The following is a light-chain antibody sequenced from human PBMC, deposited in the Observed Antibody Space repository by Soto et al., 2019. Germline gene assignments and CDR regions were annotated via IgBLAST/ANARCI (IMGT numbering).Light chain of an antibody. CDR3: QQYNNWPSMYT. J-gene: IGKJ2*01. CDR2: GAS. V-gene: IGKV3-15*01. CDR1: QSIGRF. Sequence: EIVMTQSPVILSVSPGEGVTLSCRASQSIGRFLALYHQKPGQAPRLLIYGASTSATGIPARFSGSGSGTDFTLTISSLQSEDFAVYYCQQYNNWPSMYTWGQGTKLEIK.